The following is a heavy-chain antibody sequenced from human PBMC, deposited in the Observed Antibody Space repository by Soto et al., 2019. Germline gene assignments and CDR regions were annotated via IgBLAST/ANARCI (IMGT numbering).Heavy chain of an antibody. CDR1: GFTFSSYS. CDR3: ARQKDSSGYYYYYYGMDV. Sequence: EVQLVESGGGLVQPGGSLRLSCAASGFTFSSYSMNWVRQAPGKGLEWVSYISSSSSTIYYADSVKGRFTISRDNAKNSLYLHMNSLRDEDTAVYYCARQKDSSGYYYYYYGMDVWGQGTTVTVSS. J-gene: IGHJ6*02. CDR2: ISSSSSTI. D-gene: IGHD3-22*01. V-gene: IGHV3-48*02.